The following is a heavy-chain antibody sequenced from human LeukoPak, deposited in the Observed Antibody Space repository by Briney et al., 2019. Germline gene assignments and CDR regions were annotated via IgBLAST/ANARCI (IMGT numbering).Heavy chain of an antibody. CDR2: IYHSGST. J-gene: IGHJ2*01. CDR3: ARSPGYCSSTSCYPNWYFDL. D-gene: IGHD2-2*01. CDR1: GYSISSGYY. Sequence: KPSETLSLTCTVSGYSISSGYYWGWIRQSPGKGLEWIGNIYHSGSTYYNPSLKSRVTMSIDTSKNQFSLKLNSVTAADTAMYYCARSPGYCSSTSCYPNWYFDLWGRGTLVTVSS. V-gene: IGHV4-38-2*02.